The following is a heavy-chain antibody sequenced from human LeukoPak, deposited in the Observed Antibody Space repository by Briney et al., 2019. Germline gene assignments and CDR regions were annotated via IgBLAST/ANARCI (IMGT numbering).Heavy chain of an antibody. V-gene: IGHV3-30*01. J-gene: IGHJ4*02. CDR1: GFTFGSYA. CDR2: ISYDGSNK. D-gene: IGHD1-26*01. CDR3: ARAVGATDFDY. Sequence: PGGSLRLSCAASGFTFGSYAMHWVCQAPGKGLEWVAVISYDGSNKYYADSVKGRFTISRDNSKNTLYLQMNSLRAEDTAVYYCARAVGATDFDYWGQGTLVTVSS.